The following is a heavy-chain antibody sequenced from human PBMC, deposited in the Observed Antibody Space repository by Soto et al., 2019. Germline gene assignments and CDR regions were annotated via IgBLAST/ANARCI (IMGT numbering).Heavy chain of an antibody. Sequence: EVQLLESGGGLVQPGGSLRLSCAASGFTFSSYAMSWVRQAPGKGLEWVSAISGSGGSTYYADSVKGRFTISRDNSKNTLYLQMNSLRAEDTAVYYCVGSGYDYSYWYFDLWGRGTLVTVSS. J-gene: IGHJ2*01. CDR3: VGSGYDYSYWYFDL. CDR2: ISGSGGST. D-gene: IGHD5-12*01. V-gene: IGHV3-23*01. CDR1: GFTFSSYA.